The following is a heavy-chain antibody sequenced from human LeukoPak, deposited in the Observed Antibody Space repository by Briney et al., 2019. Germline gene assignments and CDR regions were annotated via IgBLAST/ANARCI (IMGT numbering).Heavy chain of an antibody. D-gene: IGHD3-16*01. CDR3: ARHGYTASHYFLDF. CDR1: SGSINSYY. CDR2: IYTTGKT. Sequence: SETLSLTCTVSSGSINSYYWGWARQPAGRGLEWIGRIYTTGKTDYNPSLKSRLTMSVDTSKRQFSLNLRSVTAADTAIYYCARHGYTASHYFLDFWSQGTLVTVSS. V-gene: IGHV4-4*07. J-gene: IGHJ4*02.